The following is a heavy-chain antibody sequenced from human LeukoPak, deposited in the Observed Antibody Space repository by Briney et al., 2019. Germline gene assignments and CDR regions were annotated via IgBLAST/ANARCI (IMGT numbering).Heavy chain of an antibody. J-gene: IGHJ4*02. CDR3: ARQRHLDYDFWSGYYPTYFDY. D-gene: IGHD3-3*01. CDR1: GGSISSYY. V-gene: IGHV4-59*08. Sequence: SETLSLTCTVSGGSISSYYWSWIRQPPGKGLEWMGYIYYSGSTNYNPSLKSRVTISVDTSKNQFSLKLSSVTAADTAVYYCARQRHLDYDFWSGYYPTYFDYWGQGTLVTVSS. CDR2: IYYSGST.